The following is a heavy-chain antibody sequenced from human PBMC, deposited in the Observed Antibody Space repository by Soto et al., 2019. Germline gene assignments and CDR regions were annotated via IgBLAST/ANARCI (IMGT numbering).Heavy chain of an antibody. CDR3: ARERYQVISDGMDV. CDR1: GYTFTGYY. V-gene: IGHV1-2*02. CDR2: INPQTGGT. J-gene: IGHJ6*02. D-gene: IGHD2-2*01. Sequence: ASVKVSCKASGYTFTGYYIHWVREAPGQGLEWMGWINPQTGGTSYAQKFQGRVTLSRDTSINTAYLELSRLTFDDAAVYFCARERYQVISDGMDVWGQGTTVTVYS.